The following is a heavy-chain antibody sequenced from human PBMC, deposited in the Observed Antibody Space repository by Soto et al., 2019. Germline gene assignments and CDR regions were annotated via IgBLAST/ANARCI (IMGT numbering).Heavy chain of an antibody. CDR3: AILVTLGAFCRFGP. Sequence: GAAVKVSCKASGYSFTNNDVGRVRQATGQGLEWLGWMNPGSGDTGYAQKFQGRVTMTRDISIAPAYMELSSLRSDDTAIYYCAILVTLGAFCRFGPWG. D-gene: IGHD3-16*01. CDR2: MNPGSGDT. V-gene: IGHV1-8*01. CDR1: GYSFTNND. J-gene: IGHJ5*02.